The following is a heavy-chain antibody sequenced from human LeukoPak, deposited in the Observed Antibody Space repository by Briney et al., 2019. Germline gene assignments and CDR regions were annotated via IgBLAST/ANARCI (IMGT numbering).Heavy chain of an antibody. D-gene: IGHD6-19*01. Sequence: PGGSLRLSCAASGFTFDDYAMHWVRQAPGKGLEWVSGISWNSGSIGYADSVKGRFTISRDNAKNSLYLQMNSLRAEDTALYYCAKERAVAGTGFDYWGQGTLVTVSS. V-gene: IGHV3-9*01. CDR1: GFTFDDYA. CDR2: ISWNSGSI. CDR3: AKERAVAGTGFDY. J-gene: IGHJ4*02.